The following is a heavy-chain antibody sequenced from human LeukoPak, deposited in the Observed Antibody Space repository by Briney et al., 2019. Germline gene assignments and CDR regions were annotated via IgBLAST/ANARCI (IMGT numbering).Heavy chain of an antibody. CDR3: AGIAYRLAAAGEFDY. CDR1: GGSFSGYY. D-gene: IGHD6-13*01. J-gene: IGHJ4*02. CDR2: INHSGST. Sequence: PSETLSLTCAVYGGSFSGYYWSWIRQPPGKGLEWIGEINHSGSTNYNPSLKSRVTISVDTSKKQFSLKLSSVTAADTAVYYCAGIAYRLAAAGEFDYWGQGTLVTVSS. V-gene: IGHV4-34*01.